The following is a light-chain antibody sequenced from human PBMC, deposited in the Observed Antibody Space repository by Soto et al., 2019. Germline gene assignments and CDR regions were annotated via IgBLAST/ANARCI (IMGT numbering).Light chain of an antibody. Sequence: EIVLTQSPGTLSLSPGERVTLSCRASQSVSSSYLAWYQQKPGQSPRLLIYSASSRATGIPDRFSGSGSGTDVYLTISRLEPEDFAVYYCQQYGTSPLTFGGRTKLEIK. CDR1: QSVSSSY. CDR3: QQYGTSPLT. V-gene: IGKV3-20*01. J-gene: IGKJ4*01. CDR2: SAS.